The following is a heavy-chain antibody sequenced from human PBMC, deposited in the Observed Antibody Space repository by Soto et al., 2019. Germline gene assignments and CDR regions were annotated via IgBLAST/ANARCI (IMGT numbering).Heavy chain of an antibody. CDR3: ARDRLLGDYAYYYYYYGMDV. D-gene: IGHD4-17*01. Sequence: ASVKVSCKASGYTFTSYGISWVRQAPGQGLEWMGWISAYNGNTNYAQKLQGRVTMTTDTSTSTAYMELGSLRSDDTAVYYCARDRLLGDYAYYYYYYGMDVWGQGTTVTVS. CDR2: ISAYNGNT. V-gene: IGHV1-18*01. J-gene: IGHJ6*01. CDR1: GYTFTSYG.